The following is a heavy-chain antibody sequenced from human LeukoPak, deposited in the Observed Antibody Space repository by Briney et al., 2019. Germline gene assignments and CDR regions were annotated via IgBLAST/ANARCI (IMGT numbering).Heavy chain of an antibody. CDR1: GYTFTSYA. Sequence: ASVKVSCKASGYTFTSYAMHWVCQAPGQRLEWMGWINAGNGNTKYSQKFQGRVTITRDTSASTAYMELSSLRSEDTAVYYCARRGSSGSYGSFLDPWGKGPLVTVSS. D-gene: IGHD3-10*01. J-gene: IGHJ5*02. CDR2: INAGNGNT. CDR3: ARRGSSGSYGSFLDP. V-gene: IGHV1-3*01.